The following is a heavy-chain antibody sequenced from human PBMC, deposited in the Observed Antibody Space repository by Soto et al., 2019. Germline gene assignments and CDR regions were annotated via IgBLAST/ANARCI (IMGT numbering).Heavy chain of an antibody. CDR2: IYPGDSDT. Sequence: PGESLKISCKGSGYSFTSYWIAWLRQMPGKGLEWMGIIYPGDSDTTYSPSFQGQVAISADKSISTAYLQWSSLKASDTAMYYCARRAQPSDGRAFDIWGQGTMVTVSS. CDR1: GYSFTSYW. D-gene: IGHD4-17*01. J-gene: IGHJ3*02. V-gene: IGHV5-51*01. CDR3: ARRAQPSDGRAFDI.